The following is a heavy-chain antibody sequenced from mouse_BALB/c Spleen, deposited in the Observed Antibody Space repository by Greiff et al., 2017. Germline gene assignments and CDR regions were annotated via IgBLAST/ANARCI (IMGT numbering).Heavy chain of an antibody. D-gene: IGHD4-1*01. CDR2: ISYSGST. J-gene: IGHJ3*01. V-gene: IGHV3-2*02. CDR3: ARGWDVGFAY. Sequence: EVQLQQSGPGLVKPSQSLSLTCTVTGYSITSDYAWNWIRQFPGNKLEWMGYISYSGSTSYNPSLKSRISITRDTSKNQFFLQLNSVTTEDTATYYCARGWDVGFAYWGQGTLVTVSA. CDR1: GYSITSDYA.